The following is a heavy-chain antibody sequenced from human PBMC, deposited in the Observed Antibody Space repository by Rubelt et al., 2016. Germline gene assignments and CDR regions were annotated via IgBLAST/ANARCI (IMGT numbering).Heavy chain of an antibody. V-gene: IGHV3-43*01. J-gene: IGHJ4*02. Sequence: ASGFTFDDYTMHWVRQAPGKGLEWVSLISWDGGSTYYADSVKGRFTISRDNSKNSLYLQMNSLRTADTALYYCENEVNWGSFDYWGQVTLVTVSS. CDR2: ISWDGGST. D-gene: IGHD3-16*01. CDR1: GFTFDDYT. CDR3: ENEVNWGSFDY.